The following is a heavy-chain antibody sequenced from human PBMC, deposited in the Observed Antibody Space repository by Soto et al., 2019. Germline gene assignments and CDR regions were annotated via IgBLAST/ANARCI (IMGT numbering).Heavy chain of an antibody. CDR2: IYPGDSDI. D-gene: IGHD3-3*01. Sequence: GESLKISCQGSGYSFTNYWIGWVRQMPGKGLEWMGIIYPGDSDIRYSPSFQGQVTISADKSISTAYLQWSSLKASDTAMYYCARLPITTQPWYFDYWGQGTLVTVSS. CDR1: GYSFTNYW. CDR3: ARLPITTQPWYFDY. V-gene: IGHV5-51*01. J-gene: IGHJ4*02.